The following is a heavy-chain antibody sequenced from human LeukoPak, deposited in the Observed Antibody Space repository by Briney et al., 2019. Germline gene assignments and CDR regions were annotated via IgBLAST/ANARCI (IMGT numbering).Heavy chain of an antibody. CDR2: ISGSGGST. V-gene: IGHV3-23*01. Sequence: GGSLRLSCAASGFTFSNYGMSWVRQPPGKGLEWVSAISGSGGSTYYADSVKRRFTISRDNSKNTLYLQMNSLRAEDTAVYYCAKWEGYYYDSSGYALTYAFDIWGQGTMVTVSS. J-gene: IGHJ3*02. CDR3: AKWEGYYYDSSGYALTYAFDI. CDR1: GFTFSNYG. D-gene: IGHD3-22*01.